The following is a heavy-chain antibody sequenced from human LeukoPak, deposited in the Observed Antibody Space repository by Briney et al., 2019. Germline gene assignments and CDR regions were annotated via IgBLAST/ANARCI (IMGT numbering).Heavy chain of an antibody. D-gene: IGHD6-19*01. CDR1: GDSIRSDSHY. V-gene: IGHV4-39*01. CDR3: ATHVYSSCCYFDY. CDR2: IHYSGST. Sequence: SETLSLTCTVSGDSIRSDSHYWGWIRQSPGKGLEWIGSIHYSGSTYYNPSLKSRVTISVDTPKNQFSLKPSSVTAADTAVYYCATHVYSSCCYFDYWGQGTLVTVSS. J-gene: IGHJ4*02.